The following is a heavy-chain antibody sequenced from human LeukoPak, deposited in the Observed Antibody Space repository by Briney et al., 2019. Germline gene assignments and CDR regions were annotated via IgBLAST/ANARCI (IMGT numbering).Heavy chain of an antibody. CDR3: AKGAVIDYYYYYYMDV. CDR2: ISGSGGST. J-gene: IGHJ6*03. D-gene: IGHD1-26*01. Sequence: GGSLRLSCAASGFTFSSYGMSWVRQAPGKGLEWVSAISGSGGSTYYADSVKGRFTISRDNSKNTLYLQMNSLRAEDTAVYYCAKGAVIDYYYYYYMDVWGKGTTVTISS. V-gene: IGHV3-23*01. CDR1: GFTFSSYG.